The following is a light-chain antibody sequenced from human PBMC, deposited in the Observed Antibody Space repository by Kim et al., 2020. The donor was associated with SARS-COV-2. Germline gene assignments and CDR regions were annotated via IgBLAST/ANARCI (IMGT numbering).Light chain of an antibody. V-gene: IGKV4-1*01. J-gene: IGKJ1*01. CDR3: NPHLDTPRT. CDR1: RSLLYDSNGMED. Sequence: DIVMTQFPDSLAVSLGERATINGKSSRSLLYDSNGMEDLAWYQQKPGQHPRLLMYWASFRHSGVPDRFSGSESGTDFTLTINSLQAEDVALYFWNPHLDTPRTFGQRTKVDIK. CDR2: WAS.